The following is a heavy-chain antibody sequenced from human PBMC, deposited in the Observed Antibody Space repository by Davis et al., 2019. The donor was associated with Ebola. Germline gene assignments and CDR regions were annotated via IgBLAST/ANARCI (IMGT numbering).Heavy chain of an antibody. D-gene: IGHD2-8*01. V-gene: IGHV3-23*01. Sequence: GESLKISCAASGFTFSNYAMNWVRQAPGKGLEWVSGISGSGGSTYYADSVKGRFTISRDNAKNSLYLQMNSLRDEDTAVYYCAREVPTLLMVYAIRRITMDVWGQGTTVTVSS. CDR1: GFTFSNYA. J-gene: IGHJ6*02. CDR2: ISGSGGST. CDR3: AREVPTLLMVYAIRRITMDV.